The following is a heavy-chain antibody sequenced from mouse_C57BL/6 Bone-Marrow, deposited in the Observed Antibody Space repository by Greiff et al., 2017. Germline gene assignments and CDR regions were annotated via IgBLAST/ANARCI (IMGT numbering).Heavy chain of an antibody. Sequence: EVHLVESGGGLVQPGGSMKLSCVASGFTFSNYWMNWVRQSPEKGLEWVAQIRLKSDNYATHYAESVKGRFTISRDDSKSSVYLQMNNLRADDTGIYYCTGYDYDVGYAMDYWGQGTSVTVSS. V-gene: IGHV6-3*01. CDR1: GFTFSNYW. J-gene: IGHJ4*01. CDR3: TGYDYDVGYAMDY. CDR2: IRLKSDNYAT. D-gene: IGHD2-4*01.